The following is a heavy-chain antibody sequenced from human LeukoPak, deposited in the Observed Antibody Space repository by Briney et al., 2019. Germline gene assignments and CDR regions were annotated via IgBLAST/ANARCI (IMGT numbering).Heavy chain of an antibody. CDR3: ATTSYYYGSPDY. D-gene: IGHD3-22*01. V-gene: IGHV4-39*01. CDR1: GGSISSNSYY. J-gene: IGHJ4*02. CDR2: IYYSGST. Sequence: SETLSLTWSVSGGSISSNSYYWGWIRQPPGKGLEWIGAIYYSGSTYYNPSLKSRVTISVDTSKNQFSLKLSSVTAADTAVYYCATTSYYYGSPDYWGQGTLVAVSS.